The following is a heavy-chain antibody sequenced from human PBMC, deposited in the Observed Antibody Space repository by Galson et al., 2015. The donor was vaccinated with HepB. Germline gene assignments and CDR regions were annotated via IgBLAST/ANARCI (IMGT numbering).Heavy chain of an antibody. V-gene: IGHV3-64*02. CDR2: ISSNGGST. CDR3: ARDAYCGGDCYSGYFDL. J-gene: IGHJ2*01. Sequence: SLRLSCAASGFTFSSYAMHWVRQAPGKGLEYVSAISSNGGSTYYADSVKGRFTISRDNSKNTLYLQMGSLRAEDMAVYYCARDAYCGGDCYSGYFDLWGRGTLVTVSS. CDR1: GFTFSSYA. D-gene: IGHD2-21*02.